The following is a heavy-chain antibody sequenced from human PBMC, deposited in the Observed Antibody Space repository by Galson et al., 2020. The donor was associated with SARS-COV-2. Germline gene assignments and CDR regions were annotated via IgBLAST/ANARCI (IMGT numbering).Heavy chain of an antibody. CDR3: ARDMAYDFWSGDS. CDR2: IKQDGSEK. D-gene: IGHD3-3*01. CDR1: GFTLSDCW. Sequence: GESLKISCAASGFTLSDCWMSWVRQAPGKGLEWVANIKQDGSEKYYVDSVKGRFTISRDNAKNSLYLQMNSLRAEDTAVYYCARDMAYDFWSGDSWGQGTLVTVSS. J-gene: IGHJ4*02. V-gene: IGHV3-7*01.